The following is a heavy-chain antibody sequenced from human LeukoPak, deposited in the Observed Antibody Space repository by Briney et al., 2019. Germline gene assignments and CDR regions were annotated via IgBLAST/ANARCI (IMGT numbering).Heavy chain of an antibody. J-gene: IGHJ4*02. CDR2: VFYSGPT. D-gene: IGHD1-26*01. Sequence: LETLSLTCTVSGDSIDSYYWSWIRQPPGGGLQWIGYVFYSGPTNYDASLKSRVAISVDRSKNQFSLKLASVSAADTAVYYCAGRSARYFDSWGQGTPVTVSS. CDR3: AGRSARYFDS. CDR1: GDSIDSYY. V-gene: IGHV4-59*01.